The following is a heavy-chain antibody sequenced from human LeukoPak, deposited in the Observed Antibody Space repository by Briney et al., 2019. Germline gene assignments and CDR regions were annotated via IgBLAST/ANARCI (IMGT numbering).Heavy chain of an antibody. Sequence: GGSLRLSCAASGFTFSSYSMNWVRQAPGKGLEWVAVIWYDGSNKYYADSVKGRFTISRDNSKNTLYLQMNSLRAEDTAVYYCATHGIGYCSSTSCYSSGPPIKGAFDIWGQGTMVTVSS. CDR3: ATHGIGYCSSTSCYSSGPPIKGAFDI. J-gene: IGHJ3*02. CDR1: GFTFSSYS. V-gene: IGHV3-33*08. D-gene: IGHD2-2*01. CDR2: IWYDGSNK.